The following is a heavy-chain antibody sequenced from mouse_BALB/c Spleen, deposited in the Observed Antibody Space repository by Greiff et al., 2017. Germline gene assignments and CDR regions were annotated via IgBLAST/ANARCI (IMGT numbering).Heavy chain of an antibody. D-gene: IGHD1-1*01. V-gene: IGHV3-2*02. CDR1: GYSITSDYA. CDR3: ARGGNYYGSSLYFDV. Sequence: EVQLQQSGPGLVKPSQSLSLTCTVTGYSITSDYAWNWIRQFPGNKLEWMGYISYSGSTSYNPSLKSRISITRDTSKNQFFLQLNSVTTEDTATYYCARGGNYYGSSLYFDVWGAGTTVTVSS. CDR2: ISYSGST. J-gene: IGHJ1*01.